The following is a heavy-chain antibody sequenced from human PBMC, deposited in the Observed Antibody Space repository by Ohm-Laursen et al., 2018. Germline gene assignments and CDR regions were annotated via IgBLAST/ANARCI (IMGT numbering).Heavy chain of an antibody. CDR2: IYSGGDM. J-gene: IGHJ4*02. Sequence: GSLTLSFASSVFTISNTYMNWARQPPAPGLEWVSLIYSGGDMFYADSVKRRFTISRDKSKNTLYFQMNSLSVEDTAMYFCARDDPGIVASRGGGWGQGTLVTVSS. D-gene: IGHD3-16*01. V-gene: IGHV3-53*01. CDR1: VFTISNTY. CDR3: ARDDPGIVASRGGG.